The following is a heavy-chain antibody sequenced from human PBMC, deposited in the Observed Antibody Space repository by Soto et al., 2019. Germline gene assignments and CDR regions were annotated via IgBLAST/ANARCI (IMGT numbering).Heavy chain of an antibody. CDR2: MNPGSGKT. V-gene: IGHV1-8*02. Sequence: QVQLVQSGAEVKEPGASVRVSCKASGYTFINYDISSARQATGQGLEWMGWMNPGSGKTGYANKYQGRVTMTRDASTSTAHLEVSSLTSEETAVYYCAGMGSFGTLNWFDPWGQGTLVTVSS. CDR3: AGMGSFGTLNWFDP. D-gene: IGHD1-26*01. J-gene: IGHJ5*02. CDR1: GYTFINYD.